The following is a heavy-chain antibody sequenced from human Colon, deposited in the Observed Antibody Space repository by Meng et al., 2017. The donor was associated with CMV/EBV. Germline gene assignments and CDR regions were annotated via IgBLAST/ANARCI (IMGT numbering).Heavy chain of an antibody. Sequence: GESLKISCAASGFSFSSYDMSWARQAPGKGLEWVSTISGSGGSTYYADSVKGRFTISRDNSKNTLYLQMNSLTAEDTALYYCDGPDFWGQGTLVTVSS. CDR1: GFSFSSYD. V-gene: IGHV3-23*01. CDR3: DGPDF. CDR2: ISGSGGST. J-gene: IGHJ4*02.